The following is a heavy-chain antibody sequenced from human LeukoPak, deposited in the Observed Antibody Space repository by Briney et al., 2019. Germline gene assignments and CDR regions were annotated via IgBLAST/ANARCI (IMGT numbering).Heavy chain of an antibody. Sequence: GGSLRLSCVASGFTLRSYVMNWVRQTPGKGLEWVSSISGSGDSTFYADSVKGRFSISRDNSKNTLYLQMNSLRAEDTAVYYCAKTQGDYYYDSSGYYDWFDPWGQGTLVTVSS. CDR3: AKTQGDYYYDSSGYYDWFDP. V-gene: IGHV3-23*01. CDR2: ISGSGDST. CDR1: GFTLRSYV. J-gene: IGHJ5*02. D-gene: IGHD3-22*01.